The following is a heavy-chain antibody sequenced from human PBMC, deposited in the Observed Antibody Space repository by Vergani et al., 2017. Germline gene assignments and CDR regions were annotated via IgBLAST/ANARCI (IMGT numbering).Heavy chain of an antibody. Sequence: QVQLVESGGGVVQPGRSLRLSCAASGFTFSSYAMHWVRQAPGKGLEWVAVISYDGSNKYYADSVKGRFTISRDNSKNTLYLQMNSLRAEDTAVYYCARDRGGFILWFGESFDYWGQGTLVTVSS. CDR2: ISYDGSNK. CDR1: GFTFSSYA. V-gene: IGHV3-30-3*01. D-gene: IGHD3-10*01. CDR3: ARDRGGFILWFGESFDY. J-gene: IGHJ4*02.